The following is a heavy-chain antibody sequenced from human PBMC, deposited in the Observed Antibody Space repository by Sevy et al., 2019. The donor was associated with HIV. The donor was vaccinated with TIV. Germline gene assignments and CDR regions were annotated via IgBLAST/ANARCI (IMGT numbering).Heavy chain of an antibody. V-gene: IGHV3-15*01. J-gene: IGHJ4*02. CDR3: TAGVGASDFDY. CDR1: GFTFTNAW. D-gene: IGHD1-26*01. CDR2: IKSKTEAATR. Sequence: GGSLRLSCAASGFTFTNAWMSWVRQAPGKGLEWVGRIKSKTEAATRDFAAPVKGRFAISGDDSKNTLYLQMDSLKTEDTGVYYCTAGVGASDFDYWGQGILVTVSS.